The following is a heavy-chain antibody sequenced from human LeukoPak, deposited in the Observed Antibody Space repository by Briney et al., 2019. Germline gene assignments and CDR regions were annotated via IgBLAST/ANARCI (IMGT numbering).Heavy chain of an antibody. J-gene: IGHJ4*02. V-gene: IGHV4-34*01. D-gene: IGHD3-9*01. CDR1: GGSLSGYY. Sequence: SETLSLTCAVYGGSLSGYYWSWIRQPPGKGLEWIGEINHSGSTNYNPSLKSRVTISVDTSKNQFSLKLSSVTAADTAVYYCARESHLRYFDWLSSGDYFDYWGQGTLVTVSS. CDR2: INHSGST. CDR3: ARESHLRYFDWLSSGDYFDY.